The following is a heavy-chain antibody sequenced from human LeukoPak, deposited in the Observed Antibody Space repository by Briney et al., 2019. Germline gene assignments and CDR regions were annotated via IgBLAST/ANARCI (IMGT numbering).Heavy chain of an antibody. CDR2: TYYRSKWYN. CDR3: TRGRKGSVLPYYMYMDV. Sequence: SQTLSLTCAISGDSVSSNSAAWNWIRQSPSRGLEWLGRTYYRSKWYNEYALSVKSRIIINPDTFKNQFSLQLSSVTPEDTAVYYCTRGRKGSVLPYYMYMDVWGKGTTVTVSS. CDR1: GDSVSSNSAA. J-gene: IGHJ6*03. D-gene: IGHD1-26*01. V-gene: IGHV6-1*01.